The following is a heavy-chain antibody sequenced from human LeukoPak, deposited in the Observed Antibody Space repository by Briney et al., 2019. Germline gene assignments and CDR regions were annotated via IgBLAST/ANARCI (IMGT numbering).Heavy chain of an antibody. D-gene: IGHD3-10*01. J-gene: IGHJ6*03. CDR2: TYSGGRT. CDR3: ARVYYGSGSLHYYYYYMDV. V-gene: IGHV3-53*01. Sequence: GGSLRLASAASGFTFSDYYMSWVRQAPGKGLEWVSVTYSGGRTYYADSVKGRFTISRDNSKNTLYLQMNSLRAEDTAVYYCARVYYGSGSLHYYYYYMDVWGKGTTVTISS. CDR1: GFTFSDYY.